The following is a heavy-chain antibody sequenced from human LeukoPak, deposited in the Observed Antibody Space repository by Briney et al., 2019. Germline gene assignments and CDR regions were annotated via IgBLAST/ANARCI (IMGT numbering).Heavy chain of an antibody. V-gene: IGHV3-53*01. D-gene: IGHD1-26*01. Sequence: GGSLRLSCAVSGFIASTTYMTGVRQAPGKGLQWVSVILDNGITTYADSVKGRFSISRANSKTTVYPQMNSLSVDDTAVYYCVRDKGVGRTERFDYWGPGTLVTVSS. CDR1: GFIASTTY. CDR3: VRDKGVGRTERFDY. CDR2: ILDNGIT. J-gene: IGHJ4*02.